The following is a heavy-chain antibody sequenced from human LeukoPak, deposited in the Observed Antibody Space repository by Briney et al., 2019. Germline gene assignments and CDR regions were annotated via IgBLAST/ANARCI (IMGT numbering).Heavy chain of an antibody. Sequence: PGGSLRLSCAASGFTFSTYNMLWARQTPGKGLEWLFYINSGGSAVHYAESVKDRFTFSRDNAKNSPYLQMNSLRVEDTGIYYCARVGSRGDWFDYWGQGIRVTVSS. J-gene: IGHJ5*01. CDR2: INSGGSAV. CDR1: GFTFSTYN. CDR3: ARVGSRGDWFDY. V-gene: IGHV3-48*01. D-gene: IGHD1-26*01.